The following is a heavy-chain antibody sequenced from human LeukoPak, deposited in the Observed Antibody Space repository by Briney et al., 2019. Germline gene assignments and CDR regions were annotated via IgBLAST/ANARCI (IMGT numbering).Heavy chain of an antibody. Sequence: SETLSLTCSVSGDSISSGSDYWSWIRQPPGKGLEWLGYIYHSGSTYYNPSLKSRVTISVDRSKNQFSLKLSSVTAADTAVYYCARGAPQLGFDYWGQGTLVTVSS. CDR1: GDSISSGSDY. V-gene: IGHV4-30-2*01. CDR2: IYHSGST. CDR3: ARGAPQLGFDY. D-gene: IGHD2-2*01. J-gene: IGHJ4*02.